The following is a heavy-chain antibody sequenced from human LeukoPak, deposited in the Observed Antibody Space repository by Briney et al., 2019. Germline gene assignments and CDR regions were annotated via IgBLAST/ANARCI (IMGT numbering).Heavy chain of an antibody. CDR1: GGSFSGYY. Sequence: AETLSLTCAVYGGSFSGYYWSWIRQPPGKGLEWIGEINHSGSTTYNPSLKSRVTISVDTSKNPSSLTRSSVNAADTAVYYCANSILLAAAGTCWYWGQGTLVTV. CDR2: INHSGST. D-gene: IGHD6-13*01. CDR3: ANSILLAAAGTCWY. J-gene: IGHJ4*02. V-gene: IGHV4-34*01.